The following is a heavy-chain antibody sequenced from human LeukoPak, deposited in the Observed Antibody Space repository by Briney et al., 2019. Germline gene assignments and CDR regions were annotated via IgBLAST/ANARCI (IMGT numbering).Heavy chain of an antibody. Sequence: GGSLRLSCAASGFTFSSYGMPWVRQAPGKGLEWVAVISYDGSNKYYADSVKGRFAISRDNSKNTLYLQMNSLRAEDTAVYYCAKGFLEWLLADYWGQGTLVTVSS. D-gene: IGHD3-3*01. CDR2: ISYDGSNK. CDR3: AKGFLEWLLADY. CDR1: GFTFSSYG. J-gene: IGHJ4*02. V-gene: IGHV3-30*18.